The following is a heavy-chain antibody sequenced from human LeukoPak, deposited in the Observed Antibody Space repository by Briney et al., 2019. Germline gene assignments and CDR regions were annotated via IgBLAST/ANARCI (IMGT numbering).Heavy chain of an antibody. V-gene: IGHV3-23*01. CDR1: GFTFSSYA. J-gene: IGHJ4*02. CDR3: ANRRQWVVYYYFDY. Sequence: GGSLRLSCAASGFTFSSYAMSWVRQAPGKGLERVSAISGSGGSTYYADSAKGRFTISRDNSKNTLYLQMNSLRAEDTAVYYCANRRQWVVYYYFDYWGQGTLVTVSS. CDR2: ISGSGGST. D-gene: IGHD6-19*01.